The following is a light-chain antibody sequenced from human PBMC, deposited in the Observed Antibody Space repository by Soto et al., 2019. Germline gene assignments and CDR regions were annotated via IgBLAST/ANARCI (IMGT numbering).Light chain of an antibody. V-gene: IGKV1-27*01. CDR3: QKYDSAPLT. J-gene: IGKJ1*01. Sequence: DIQMTQSPSSLSASVEDRVTITCRASQGISNNLAWYQQKPGKVPRLLIYGASTLQSGVPSRFSGSGSGTDFTLTISSLQPEDVATYYCQKYDSAPLTFGQGTKVEFK. CDR2: GAS. CDR1: QGISNN.